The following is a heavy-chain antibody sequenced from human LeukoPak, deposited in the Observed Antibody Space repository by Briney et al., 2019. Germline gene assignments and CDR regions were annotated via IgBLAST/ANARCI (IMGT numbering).Heavy chain of an antibody. CDR2: ISDSGGST. CDR3: AKVLKYYYNGMDV. J-gene: IGHJ6*02. CDR1: GFTFSSYE. V-gene: IGHV3-23*01. D-gene: IGHD2/OR15-2a*01. Sequence: GGSLRLSCAASGFTFSSYEMNWVRQAPGTGLEWVSAISDSGGSTYYADSVKGRFTVSRDNSKNTLYLQMNSLRAEDTAVYFCAKVLKYYYNGMDVWGQGTTVTVSS.